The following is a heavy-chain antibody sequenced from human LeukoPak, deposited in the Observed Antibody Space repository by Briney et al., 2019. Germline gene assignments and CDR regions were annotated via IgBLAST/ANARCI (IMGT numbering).Heavy chain of an antibody. CDR3: VKGTSTKYYYYGMDV. Sequence: GGSLRLSCSASGFAFNNYATHWVRQAPGKGLEYVAGISSNGGSTFYADSVKGRFTMSGDNSKNTLYLQMSSLRAEDTAVYYCVKGTSTKYYYYGMDVWGQGTTVTVSS. V-gene: IGHV3-64D*06. J-gene: IGHJ6*02. CDR2: ISSNGGST. CDR1: GFAFNNYA. D-gene: IGHD2-2*01.